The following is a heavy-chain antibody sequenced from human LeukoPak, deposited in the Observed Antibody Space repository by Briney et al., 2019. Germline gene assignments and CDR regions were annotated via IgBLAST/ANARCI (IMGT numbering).Heavy chain of an antibody. CDR3: ARDAYCNSTSCYIRNFDY. CDR1: GYTFTSYY. Sequence: ASVKVSCKASGYTFTSYYMHWVRQAPGQGLEWMGIINPSGGSTSYAQKFQGRVTMTRDTSTSTVYMELSSLRSEDTAVYYCARDAYCNSTSCYIRNFDYWGQGTLVTVSS. CDR2: INPSGGST. V-gene: IGHV1-46*03. D-gene: IGHD2-2*02. J-gene: IGHJ4*02.